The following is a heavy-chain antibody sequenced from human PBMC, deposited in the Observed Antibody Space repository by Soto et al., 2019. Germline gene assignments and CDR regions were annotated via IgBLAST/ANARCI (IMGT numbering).Heavy chain of an antibody. D-gene: IGHD1-26*01. CDR2: IYPGDSDT. J-gene: IGHJ6*02. CDR1: GYSFTSYW. CDR3: ARHRRELPLVSGRMDV. Sequence: PGESLKISCKGSGYSFTSYWIGWVRQMPGKGLEWMGIIYPGDSDTRYSPSFQGQVTISADKSISTAYLQWSSLKASDTAMYYCARHRRELPLVSGRMDVWGQGTTVTVSS. V-gene: IGHV5-51*01.